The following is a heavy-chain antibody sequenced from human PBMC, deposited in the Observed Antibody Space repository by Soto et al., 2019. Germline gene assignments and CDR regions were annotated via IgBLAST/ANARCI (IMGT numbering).Heavy chain of an antibody. CDR2: IYYSGST. CDR1: GCSISSYY. CDR3: ARASFFGVVVV. Sequence: SETLTLTCTVSGCSISSYYWSWIRQPPGKGLEWIGYIYYSGSTNYNPSLKSRVTISVDTSKNQYSLKLSSVTAEDTAVYYCARASFFGVVVVWGQGTTVTVSS. V-gene: IGHV4-59*01. D-gene: IGHD3-3*01. J-gene: IGHJ6*02.